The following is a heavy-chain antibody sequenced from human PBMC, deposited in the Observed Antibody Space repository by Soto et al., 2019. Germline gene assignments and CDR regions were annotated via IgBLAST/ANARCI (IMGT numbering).Heavy chain of an antibody. V-gene: IGHV4-34*01. D-gene: IGHD3-10*01. CDR1: GGSFSGYY. J-gene: IGHJ4*02. CDR3: ARGRSLLWTQRNFDY. Sequence: SETLSLTCAVYGGSFSGYYWSWIRQPPGKGLEWIGEINHSGSTNYNPSLKSRVTISVDTSKNQFSLKLSSVTAADTAVYYCARGRSLLWTQRNFDYWGQGTLVTVSS. CDR2: INHSGST.